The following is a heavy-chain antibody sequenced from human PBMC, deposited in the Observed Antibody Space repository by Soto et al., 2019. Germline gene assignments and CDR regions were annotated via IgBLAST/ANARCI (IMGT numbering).Heavy chain of an antibody. J-gene: IGHJ6*02. Sequence: ASVKVSCKASGGTFSSYAISWVRQAPGQGLEWMGGIIPIFGTANYAQKFQGRVTITADESTSTAYMELSSLRSEDTAVYYCARDGFLESYGMDVWGQGTTVTVSS. D-gene: IGHD3-3*01. CDR2: IIPIFGTA. V-gene: IGHV1-69*13. CDR3: ARDGFLESYGMDV. CDR1: GGTFSSYA.